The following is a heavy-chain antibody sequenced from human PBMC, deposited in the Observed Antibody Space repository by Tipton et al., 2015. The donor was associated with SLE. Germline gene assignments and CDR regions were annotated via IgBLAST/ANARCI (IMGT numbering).Heavy chain of an antibody. D-gene: IGHD2-21*01. V-gene: IGHV4-39*07. J-gene: IGHJ2*01. CDR2: IYYSGST. CDR3: AREPVEVREWFDL. Sequence: TLSLTCTVSGGSITSGSYYWSWIRQPPGKGLEWIGSIYYSGSTYYNPSLKSRVTISVDTSKNQFSLKLSSVTAADTAVYYCAREPVEVREWFDLWGRGTLVTVSS. CDR1: GGSITSGSYY.